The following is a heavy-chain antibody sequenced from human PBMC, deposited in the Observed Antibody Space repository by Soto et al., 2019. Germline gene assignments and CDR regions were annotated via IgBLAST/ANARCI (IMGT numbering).Heavy chain of an antibody. Sequence: GGSLRLSCAASGFTFSSYSMNWVRQAPGKGLEWVSYISSSSSTIYYADSVKGRFTISRDNAKNSLYLQMNSLRAEDTAVYYCASLPYCSSTSCYWADYWGQGTLVTVSS. J-gene: IGHJ4*02. CDR1: GFTFSSYS. D-gene: IGHD2-2*01. V-gene: IGHV3-48*01. CDR3: ASLPYCSSTSCYWADY. CDR2: ISSSSSTI.